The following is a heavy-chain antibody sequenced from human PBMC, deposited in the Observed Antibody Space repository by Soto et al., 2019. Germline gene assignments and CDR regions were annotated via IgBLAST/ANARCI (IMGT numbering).Heavy chain of an antibody. CDR3: ATHCSSTSCYYTFDP. D-gene: IGHD2-2*01. CDR2: INHYGST. J-gene: IGHJ5*02. V-gene: IGHV4-34*01. Sequence: QVQLQQWGAGLLKPSETLSLTCAVYGGSFSSYYWSWIRQPPGKGLEWIGQINHYGSTDYNPSLKSRVTISLDTPKNHFSLRLSSVTAADTAMYYCATHCSSTSCYYTFDPWGQGTLVTVSS. CDR1: GGSFSSYY.